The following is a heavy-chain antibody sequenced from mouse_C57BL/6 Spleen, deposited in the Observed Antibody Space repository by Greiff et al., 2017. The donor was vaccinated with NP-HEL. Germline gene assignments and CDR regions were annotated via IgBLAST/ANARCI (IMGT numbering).Heavy chain of an antibody. J-gene: IGHJ3*01. CDR3: ARGGDYYGSSAWFAY. CDR1: GYTFTDHT. Sequence: VQLQQSDAELVKPGASVKISCKVSGYTFTDHTIHWMKQRPEQGLEWIGYIYPRDGSTKYNEKFKGKATLTADKSSSTAYMQLNSLTSEDSAVYFWARGGDYYGSSAWFAYWGQGTLVTVSA. V-gene: IGHV1-78*01. CDR2: IYPRDGST. D-gene: IGHD1-1*01.